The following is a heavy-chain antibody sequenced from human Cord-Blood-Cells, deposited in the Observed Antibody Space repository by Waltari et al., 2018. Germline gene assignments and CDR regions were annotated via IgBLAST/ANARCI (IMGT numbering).Heavy chain of an antibody. CDR2: IYYSGST. CDR3: ARPAPYSSSWQDAFDI. CDR1: GGSISSYY. D-gene: IGHD6-13*01. Sequence: QVQLQESGPGLVKPSETLSLTCTVPGGSISSYYWSWIRQPPGKGLGWIGYIYYSGSTNYNPSLKSRVTISVDTSKNQFSLKLSSVTAADTAVYYCARPAPYSSSWQDAFDIWGQGTMVTVSS. V-gene: IGHV4-59*08. J-gene: IGHJ3*02.